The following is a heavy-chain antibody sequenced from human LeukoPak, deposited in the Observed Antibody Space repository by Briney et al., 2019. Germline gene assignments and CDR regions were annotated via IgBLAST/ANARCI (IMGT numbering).Heavy chain of an antibody. CDR2: INPNSGGT. Sequence: ASVKVSCKASGYTFTGYYMHWVRQAPGQGLEWMGRINPNSGGTNYAQKFQGRVTMTRDTSISTAYMELSRLRSEDTAVYYCASGTTIYYYYMDVWGKGTTVTVSS. D-gene: IGHD1-1*01. CDR3: ASGTTIYYYYMDV. J-gene: IGHJ6*03. CDR1: GYTFTGYY. V-gene: IGHV1-2*06.